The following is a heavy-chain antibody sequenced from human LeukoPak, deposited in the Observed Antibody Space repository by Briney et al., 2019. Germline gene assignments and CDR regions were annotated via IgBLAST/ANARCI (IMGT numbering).Heavy chain of an antibody. CDR1: GYSFTSYG. V-gene: IGHV1-18*01. CDR3: ARGEVYDSSGEFDY. D-gene: IGHD3-22*01. Sequence: ASVKVSCKASGYSFTSYGISWVRQAPGQGLEWMGWISANNGNTNYAQKLQGRVTMTTDTSTSTAYMELRSLRSDDTAVYYCARGEVYDSSGEFDYWGQGTLVTVSS. J-gene: IGHJ4*02. CDR2: ISANNGNT.